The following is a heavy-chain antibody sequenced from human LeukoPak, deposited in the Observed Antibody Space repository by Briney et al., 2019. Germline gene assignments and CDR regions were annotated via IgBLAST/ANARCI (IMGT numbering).Heavy chain of an antibody. CDR1: GFTISSNF. CDR3: AGRCIYPDYGRLDAFDI. D-gene: IGHD4-17*01. V-gene: IGHV3-53*01. CDR2: IYSDGRT. Sequence: GGSLRLSCAASGFTISSNFMSWVRQAPGKGLEWVSIIYSDGRTYYADSVKGRFTISRDNSKDTLNLQMNSLRAEDTAVYFCAGRCIYPDYGRLDAFDIWGQGTVVTVSS. J-gene: IGHJ3*02.